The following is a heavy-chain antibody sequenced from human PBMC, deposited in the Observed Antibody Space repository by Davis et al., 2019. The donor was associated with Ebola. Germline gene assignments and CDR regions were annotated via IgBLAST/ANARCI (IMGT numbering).Heavy chain of an antibody. D-gene: IGHD6-19*01. CDR3: ARDPSGGSGWSMGYYGMDV. V-gene: IGHV3-53*01. CDR1: GFTFSSYP. Sequence: GESLKISCAASGFTFSSYPMHWVRQAPGKGLEWVSLLYMSGSTFYADSVKGRFTISRDNYENTLYLQMNSLRVEDTAVYYCARDPSGGSGWSMGYYGMDVWGKGTTVTVSS. CDR2: LYMSGST. J-gene: IGHJ6*04.